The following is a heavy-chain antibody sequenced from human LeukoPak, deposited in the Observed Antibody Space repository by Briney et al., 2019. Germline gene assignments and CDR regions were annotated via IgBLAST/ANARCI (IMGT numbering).Heavy chain of an antibody. Sequence: SVKVSCKASGGTSSSYAISWVRQAPGQGLEWMGGIIPIFGTANYAQKFQGRVTITTDESTSTAYMELSSLRSEDTAVYYCARASPYFYCSGGSCYFHPWGQGTLVTVSS. CDR3: ARASPYFYCSGGSCYFHP. CDR2: IIPIFGTA. CDR1: GGTSSSYA. J-gene: IGHJ5*02. V-gene: IGHV1-69*05. D-gene: IGHD2-15*01.